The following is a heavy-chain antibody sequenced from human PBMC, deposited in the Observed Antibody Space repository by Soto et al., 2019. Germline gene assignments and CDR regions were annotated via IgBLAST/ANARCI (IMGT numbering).Heavy chain of an antibody. J-gene: IGHJ3*02. V-gene: IGHV4-34*01. CDR3: ARLERGTATSVVDACDI. D-gene: IGHD2-21*02. Sequence: QVQLQQWGAGLLKPSETLSLPCAVYGGFVSSGSYYCSWIRQTPVKRLEWIGEMGHSGGTHFKPSFTSRERISVAPSNNQFSLKMSSVTAADTALYYCARLERGTATSVVDACDIWGQGTMVTVSS. CDR2: MGHSGGT. CDR1: GGFVSSGSYY.